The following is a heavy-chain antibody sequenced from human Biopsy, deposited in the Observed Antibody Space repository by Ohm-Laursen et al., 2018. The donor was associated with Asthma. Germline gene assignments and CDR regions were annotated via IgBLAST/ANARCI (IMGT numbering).Heavy chain of an antibody. CDR3: AKERYYDFWSGYPI. V-gene: IGHV3-30*18. Sequence: SLRLSCAATGFSFSNFAIHWVRQAPGKGLEWVGVISKDASTQDYADSVKGRFTISRDNSKNTLYLQMNSLRAEDTAVYYCAKERYYDFWSGYPIWGQGTMVTVSS. CDR2: ISKDASTQ. J-gene: IGHJ3*02. CDR1: GFSFSNFA. D-gene: IGHD3-3*01.